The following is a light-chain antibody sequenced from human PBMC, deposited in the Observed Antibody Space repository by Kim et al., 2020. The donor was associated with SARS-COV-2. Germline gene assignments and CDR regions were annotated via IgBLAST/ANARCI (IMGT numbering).Light chain of an antibody. Sequence: EIVMTQSPATLSVSPGERATLSCRASQSVSSNLAWYQQKPGQAPRLLIYGASTRATGIPARFSGSGSGTEFTLTISSLQSEDFAVYYCQKYNDSPPLTFGGGTKLEI. CDR2: GAS. CDR1: QSVSSN. J-gene: IGKJ4*01. CDR3: QKYNDSPPLT. V-gene: IGKV3-15*01.